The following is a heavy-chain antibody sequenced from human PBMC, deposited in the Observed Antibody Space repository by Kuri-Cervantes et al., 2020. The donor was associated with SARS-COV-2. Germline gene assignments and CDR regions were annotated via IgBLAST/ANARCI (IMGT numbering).Heavy chain of an antibody. CDR3: ARPYWSTSTCYDGTFDS. D-gene: IGHD2-2*01. CDR1: GGTFSSYA. J-gene: IGHJ4*02. V-gene: IGHV1-69*06. CDR2: IIPLFGTT. Sequence: SVKVSCKASGGTFSSYAVTWVRQAPGQGLEWMGGIIPLFGTTIYAQKFQGRVTLTADKSTDTAYMELSSLRSEDTAVYYCARPYWSTSTCYDGTFDSWGQGTLVTVSS.